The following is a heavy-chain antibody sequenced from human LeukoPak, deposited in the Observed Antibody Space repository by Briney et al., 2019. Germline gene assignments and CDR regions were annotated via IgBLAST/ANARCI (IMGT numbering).Heavy chain of an antibody. J-gene: IGHJ4*02. V-gene: IGHV4-39*07. Sequence: PSETLSLTCTVSGGSISSSSYYWGWIRQPPGKGLEWIGSIYYSGSTYYNPSLKSRVTISVDTSKNQFFLKLSSVTAADTAVYYCARDVAYCGGDCYHYFDYWGQGTLVTVSS. D-gene: IGHD2-21*02. CDR3: ARDVAYCGGDCYHYFDY. CDR1: GGSISSSSYY. CDR2: IYYSGST.